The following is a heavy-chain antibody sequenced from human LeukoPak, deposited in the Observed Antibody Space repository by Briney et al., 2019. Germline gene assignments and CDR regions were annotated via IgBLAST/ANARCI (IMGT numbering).Heavy chain of an antibody. D-gene: IGHD3-9*01. CDR2: INHSGST. CDR1: GGSFSGYY. Sequence: SETLSLTCAVYGGSFSGYYWSWIRQPPGKGLEWIGEINHSGSTNYNPSLKSRVTISVDTSKNQFSLKLSSVTVATRAVYYCARVKGYYDILTGYYMAGRFDYWGQGTLVTVSS. CDR3: ARVKGYYDILTGYYMAGRFDY. J-gene: IGHJ4*02. V-gene: IGHV4-34*01.